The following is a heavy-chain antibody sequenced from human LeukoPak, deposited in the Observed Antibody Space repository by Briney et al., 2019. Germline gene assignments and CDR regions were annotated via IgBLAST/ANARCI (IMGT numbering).Heavy chain of an antibody. D-gene: IGHD4-17*01. J-gene: IGHJ6*02. CDR3: ARAFPNYGDGLFYYYYGMDV. CDR1: GYTFTSYG. V-gene: IGHV1-18*01. Sequence: ASVKVSCKASGYTFTSYGISWVRQAPGQGLEWMGWISAYNGNTNYAQKLQGRVTMTTGTSTSTAYMELRSLRSDDTAVYYCARAFPNYGDGLFYYYYGMDVWGQGTTVTVSS. CDR2: ISAYNGNT.